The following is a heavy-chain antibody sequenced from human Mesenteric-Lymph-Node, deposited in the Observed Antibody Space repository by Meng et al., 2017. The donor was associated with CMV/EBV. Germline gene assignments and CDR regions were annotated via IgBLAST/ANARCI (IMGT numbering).Heavy chain of an antibody. CDR3: ARDARYLDTYYYYGMDV. J-gene: IGHJ6*02. V-gene: IGHV3-48*04. Sequence: GGSLRLSCAASGFTFSDHHMDWVRQAPGQGLEWVSYITSSSTTIYYADSVKGRFTISRDNAKSSLSLQMNSLRAEDTAVYYCARDARYLDTYYYYGMDVWGQGTTVTVSS. D-gene: IGHD1-26*01. CDR2: ITSSSTTI. CDR1: GFTFSDHH.